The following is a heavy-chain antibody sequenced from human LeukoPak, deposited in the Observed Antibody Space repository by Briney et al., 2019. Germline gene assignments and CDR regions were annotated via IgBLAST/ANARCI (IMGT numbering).Heavy chain of an antibody. Sequence: SVKVSCKASGGTFSSYAISWVRQAPGQGLEWMGGIIPIFGTANYAQKFQGRVTITADESTSTAYMELSSLRSEDTAVYYCARERKGSGSYRYGMDVWGKGTTVTASS. CDR2: IIPIFGTA. D-gene: IGHD3-10*01. V-gene: IGHV1-69*13. CDR3: ARERKGSGSYRYGMDV. J-gene: IGHJ6*04. CDR1: GGTFSSYA.